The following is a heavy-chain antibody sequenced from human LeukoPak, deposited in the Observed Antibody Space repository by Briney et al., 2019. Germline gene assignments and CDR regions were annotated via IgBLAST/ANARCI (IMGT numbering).Heavy chain of an antibody. CDR2: ISYDGSTK. CDR1: GFTFSSHA. V-gene: IGHV3-30*04. CDR3: AELGITMIGGV. Sequence: GRSLRLSCAASGFTFSSHALHWVRQAPGKGLEWVAVISYDGSTKYYADSVKGRFTISRDNAKNSLYLQMNSLRAEDTAVYYCAELGITMIGGVWGKGTTVTISS. D-gene: IGHD3-10*02. J-gene: IGHJ6*04.